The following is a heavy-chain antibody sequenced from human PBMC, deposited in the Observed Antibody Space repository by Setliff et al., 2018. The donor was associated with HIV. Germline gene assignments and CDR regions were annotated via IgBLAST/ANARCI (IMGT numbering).Heavy chain of an antibody. D-gene: IGHD6-6*01. CDR2: IIPVFGPP. V-gene: IGHV1-69*13. CDR3: ARDPTGGAARFDY. Sequence: SVKVSCKASGYTSTSYDINWVRQATGQGLEWMGGIIPVFGPPNYAEKFQRRLTITADESTNTAYMELIGLKSEDTAVYYCARDPTGGAARFDYWGQGTLVTVSS. J-gene: IGHJ4*02. CDR1: GYTSTSYD.